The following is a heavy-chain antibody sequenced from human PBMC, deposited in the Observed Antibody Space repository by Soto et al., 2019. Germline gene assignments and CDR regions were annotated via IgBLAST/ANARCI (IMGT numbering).Heavy chain of an antibody. CDR1: GYTFTDYY. Sequence: GASVKVSCKASGYTFTDYYVHWVRQAPGQGLEWMGWINPNSGGTKSAQKFQGRVTMTRDTSISTAYMELSRLRSDDTAVYYCARRKGDYYDSSGYHYYFDFWGQGPLVTVSS. CDR3: ARRKGDYYDSSGYHYYFDF. J-gene: IGHJ4*02. CDR2: INPNSGGT. D-gene: IGHD3-22*01. V-gene: IGHV1-2*02.